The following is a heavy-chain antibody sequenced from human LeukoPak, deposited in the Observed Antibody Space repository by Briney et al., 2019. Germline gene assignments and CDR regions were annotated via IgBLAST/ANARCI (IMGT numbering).Heavy chain of an antibody. V-gene: IGHV1-69*13. Sequence: SVKVSCKASGGTFSSYAISWVRQAPGQGLEWMGGIIPIFGTANYAQKFQGRVTITADESTSTAYVELSSLRSEDTAVYYCASPIYCSGGSCRRGGFDPWGQGTLVTVSS. CDR3: ASPIYCSGGSCRRGGFDP. D-gene: IGHD2-15*01. J-gene: IGHJ5*02. CDR1: GGTFSSYA. CDR2: IIPIFGTA.